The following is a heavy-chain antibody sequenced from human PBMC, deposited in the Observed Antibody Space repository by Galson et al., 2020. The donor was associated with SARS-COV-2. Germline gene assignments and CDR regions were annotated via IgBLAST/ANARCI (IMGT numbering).Heavy chain of an antibody. Sequence: SETLSLTCTVSADSISSPNYYWGWIRQPSGKGLEWIGNIFYHGVSHYNPSLTSRVTISVDTSKNQVSLKLSSVTATDTAVYYCARAPTYYDSSGYYLMGWYFDLWGRGTLVTVSS. J-gene: IGHJ2*01. CDR1: ADSISSPNYY. CDR2: IFYHGVS. D-gene: IGHD3-22*01. CDR3: ARAPTYYDSSGYYLMGWYFDL. V-gene: IGHV4-39*07.